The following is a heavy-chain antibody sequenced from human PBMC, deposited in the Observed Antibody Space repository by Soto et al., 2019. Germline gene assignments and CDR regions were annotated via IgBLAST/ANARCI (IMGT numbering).Heavy chain of an antibody. D-gene: IGHD3-22*01. CDR2: INHSGST. CDR3: ASSLRYYDSSGYNRTPFDY. J-gene: IGHJ4*02. Sequence: QVQLQQWGAGLLKPSETLSLTCAVYGGSFSGYYWSWIRQPPGKGLEWSGEINHSGSTNYNPSLKSRVTISVDTSKNQFSLKLSSVTAADTAVYYCASSLRYYDSSGYNRTPFDYWGQGTLVTVSS. CDR1: GGSFSGYY. V-gene: IGHV4-34*01.